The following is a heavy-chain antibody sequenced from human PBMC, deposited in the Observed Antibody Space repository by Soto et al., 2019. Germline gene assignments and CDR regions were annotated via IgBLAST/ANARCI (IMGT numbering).Heavy chain of an antibody. CDR3: ARDRAGAFDI. D-gene: IGHD6-25*01. CDR2: IWYDGSNK. Sequence: VQLVESGGGVVQPGRSLRLSCAASGVTFSSYGMHWVRQAPGKGLEWVAVIWYDGSNKYYADSVKGRFTISRDNSKNTLYLQMNSLRAEDTAVYYCARDRAGAFDIWGQGTMVTVSS. V-gene: IGHV3-33*01. J-gene: IGHJ3*02. CDR1: GVTFSSYG.